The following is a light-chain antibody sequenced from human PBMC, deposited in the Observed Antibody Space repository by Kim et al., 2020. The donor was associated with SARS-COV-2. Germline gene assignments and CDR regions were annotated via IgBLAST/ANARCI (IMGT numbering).Light chain of an antibody. Sequence: KTVTISCTRSSGAIASTSVQWYLQRPGSAPTTVIYEDDERPSGVAARFSGSIDSSSNSASLTISGLKTEDEADYYCQSSDSNNSWVFGGGTQLTVL. CDR2: EDD. V-gene: IGLV6-57*03. CDR1: SGAIASTS. J-gene: IGLJ3*02. CDR3: QSSDSNNSWV.